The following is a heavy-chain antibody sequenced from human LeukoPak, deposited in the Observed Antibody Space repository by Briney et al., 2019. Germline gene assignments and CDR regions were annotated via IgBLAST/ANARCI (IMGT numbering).Heavy chain of an antibody. CDR1: GYTFTAYY. CDR3: AKDEDCSSSSCLNWFDP. CDR2: INPNSGGT. V-gene: IGHV1-2*02. J-gene: IGHJ5*02. D-gene: IGHD2-15*01. Sequence: ASVKVSCKASGYTFTAYYMHWVRQAPGQGLEWMGWINPNSGGTNYAQKFQGGVTMTRDTSISTAYMELSRLRSDDTAVYYCAKDEDCSSSSCLNWFDPWGQGTLVTVSS.